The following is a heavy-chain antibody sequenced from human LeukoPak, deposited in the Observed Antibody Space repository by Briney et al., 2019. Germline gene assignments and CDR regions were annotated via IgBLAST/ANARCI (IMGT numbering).Heavy chain of an antibody. CDR1: GFTFSSYA. V-gene: IGHV3-30-3*01. D-gene: IGHD1-26*01. CDR3: ARPPAGSELLSYFDY. Sequence: GGSLRLSCAASGFTFSSYAMHWVRQAPGKGLEWVAVISYDGSNKYYADSVKGRFTISRDNSKNTVYLQMNGLRAEDTAVYYCARPPAGSELLSYFDYWGQGTLVTVSS. CDR2: ISYDGSNK. J-gene: IGHJ4*02.